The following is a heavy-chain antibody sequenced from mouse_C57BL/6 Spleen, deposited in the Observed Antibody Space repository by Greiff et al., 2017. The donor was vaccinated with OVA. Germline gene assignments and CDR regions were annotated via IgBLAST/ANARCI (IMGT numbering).Heavy chain of an antibody. CDR2: IYPGGGYT. J-gene: IGHJ2*01. D-gene: IGHD3-2*02. CDR1: GYTFTNYW. CDR3: ARRHTHSSGYDYFDY. Sequence: QVQLQQSGAELVRPGTSVKMSCKASGYTFTNYWIGWAQQRPGHGLEWIGDIYPGGGYTNYTEKFKGKATLTADKSSSTAYMQFSSLTSEDSAIYDCARRHTHSSGYDYFDYWGQGTTLTVSS. V-gene: IGHV1-63*01.